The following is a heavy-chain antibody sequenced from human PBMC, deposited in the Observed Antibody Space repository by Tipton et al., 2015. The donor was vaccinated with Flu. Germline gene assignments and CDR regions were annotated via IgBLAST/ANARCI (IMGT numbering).Heavy chain of an antibody. CDR2: ISAYKGNT. Sequence: QMQLVQSGAEVKKPGDSVKVSCRASGYSLSSYGVSWVRQAPGQGLEWMGWISAYKGNTDYPRKFQGRVTMTTDTSTNTAYMELRSLKSDDTAVYYCARAIAAGALLERLEYSDNWGQGTLVTVSS. D-gene: IGHD3-3*01. V-gene: IGHV1-18*01. CDR1: GYSLSSYG. J-gene: IGHJ4*02. CDR3: ARAIAAGALLERLEYSDN.